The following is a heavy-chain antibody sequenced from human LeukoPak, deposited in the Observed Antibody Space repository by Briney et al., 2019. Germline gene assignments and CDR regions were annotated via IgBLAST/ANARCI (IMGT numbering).Heavy chain of an antibody. CDR1: GFTFSNYG. J-gene: IGHJ6*02. CDR3: ARDQIEQQTVYYYYYYGMDV. Sequence: PGRSLRLSCAASGFTFSNYGMHWVRQAPGKGLEWVAIIWYDGSNKYYADSVKGRFTVSRDNSKNTLFLQMNSLRAEDTAVYYCARDQIEQQTVYYYYYYGMDVWGQGTTVTVSS. V-gene: IGHV3-33*01. CDR2: IWYDGSNK. D-gene: IGHD6-13*01.